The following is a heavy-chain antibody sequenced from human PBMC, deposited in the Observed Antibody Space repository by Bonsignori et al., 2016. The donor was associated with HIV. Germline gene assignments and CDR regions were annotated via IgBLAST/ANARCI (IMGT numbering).Heavy chain of an antibody. J-gene: IGHJ4*02. CDR1: GYIFSSYY. CDR3: ASEPRDSNYFDN. Sequence: ASVKVSCKAPGYIFSSYYIHWLRQAPGQGLEWVGILNPNGDITHFAQKFQGRVTLARDTSTNTVYLEVSSLRSEDTAVYYCASEPRDSNYFDNWGQGTLVTVSS. CDR2: LNPNGDIT. V-gene: IGHV1-46*01. D-gene: IGHD2/OR15-2a*01.